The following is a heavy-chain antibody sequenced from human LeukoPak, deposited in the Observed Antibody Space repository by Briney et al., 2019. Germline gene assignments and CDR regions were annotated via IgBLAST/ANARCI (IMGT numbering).Heavy chain of an antibody. CDR3: AKGSTRTPPTFDY. Sequence: SETLSLTCAVSGGSISSGYYWGWIRQPPGQGLEWIGSIYHSGSTYYNPSLKSRVTISVDTSKNQFSLKLSSVTAADTAVYYCAKGSTRTPPTFDYWGQGTLVTVSS. V-gene: IGHV4-38-2*01. CDR2: IYHSGST. D-gene: IGHD2/OR15-2a*01. J-gene: IGHJ4*02. CDR1: GGSISSGYY.